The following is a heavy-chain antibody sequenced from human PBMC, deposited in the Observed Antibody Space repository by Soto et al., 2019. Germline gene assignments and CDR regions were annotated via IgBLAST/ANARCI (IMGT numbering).Heavy chain of an antibody. CDR2: ISYDGSNK. D-gene: IGHD4-4*01. Sequence: CGAWGESRGRWATHRVRQETGKGMEWVAVISYDGSNKYYADSVKGRFTISRDNSKNTLYLQMNSLGAEDTAVYYCAKPLWRDDYNWGYFDLWGRRTLVTVSS. V-gene: IGHV3-30-3*02. J-gene: IGHJ2*01. CDR1: GESRGRWA. CDR3: AKPLWRDDYNWGYFDL.